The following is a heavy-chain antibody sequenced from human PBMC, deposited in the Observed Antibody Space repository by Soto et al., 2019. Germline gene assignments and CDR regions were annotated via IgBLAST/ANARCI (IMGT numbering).Heavy chain of an antibody. V-gene: IGHV3-23*01. D-gene: IGHD5-12*01. CDR1: GFTFSSYA. CDR2: ISGSGGST. J-gene: IGHJ4*02. CDR3: AKDSKYSGYDEGHYFDY. Sequence: GGSLKLSCAASGFTFSSYAMSWVRQAPGKGLEWVSAISGSGGSTYYADSVKGRFTISRDNSKNTLYLQMDSLRAEDTAVYYCAKDSKYSGYDEGHYFDYWGQGTLVTVSS.